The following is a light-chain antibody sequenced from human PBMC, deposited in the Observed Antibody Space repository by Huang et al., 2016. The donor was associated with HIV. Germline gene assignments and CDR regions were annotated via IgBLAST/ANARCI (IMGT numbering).Light chain of an antibody. Sequence: EIVLTQSPGTLFLSPGERATLSCMASQSVSSSYLAWYQQKPGQAPRLVIHGASSRATGIPDRFSVSGSGTDFTLTISRLEPEDFAVYYCQQYGTSPQTFGQGTKVEIK. J-gene: IGKJ1*01. V-gene: IGKV3-20*01. CDR2: GAS. CDR3: QQYGTSPQT. CDR1: QSVSSSY.